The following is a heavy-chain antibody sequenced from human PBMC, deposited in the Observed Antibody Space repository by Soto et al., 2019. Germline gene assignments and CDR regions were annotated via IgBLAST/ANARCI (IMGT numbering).Heavy chain of an antibody. D-gene: IGHD3-16*01. J-gene: IGHJ6*02. CDR1: GYTFTSYA. Sequence: ASVKVSCKASGYTFTSYAMHWVRQAPGQRLEWMGWINAGNGNTKYSQKFQGRVTITRDTSASTAYMELSSLRSEDTAVYYCARFGGGWKNYYYYYGMDVWGQGTTVTVSS. CDR3: ARFGGGWKNYYYYYGMDV. CDR2: INAGNGNT. V-gene: IGHV1-3*01.